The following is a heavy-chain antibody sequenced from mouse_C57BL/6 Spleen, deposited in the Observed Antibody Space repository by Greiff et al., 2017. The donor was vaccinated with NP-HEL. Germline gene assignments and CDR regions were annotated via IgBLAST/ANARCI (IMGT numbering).Heavy chain of an antibody. CDR3: ARVGYSHYYAMDY. D-gene: IGHD2-3*01. Sequence: EVQLVESEGGLVQPGSSMKLSCTASGFTFSDYYMAWVRQVPEKGLEWVANINYDGSSTYYLDSLKSRFIISRDNAKNILYLQMSSLKSEDTATYYCARVGYSHYYAMDYWGQGTSVTVSS. J-gene: IGHJ4*01. CDR2: INYDGSST. CDR1: GFTFSDYY. V-gene: IGHV5-16*01.